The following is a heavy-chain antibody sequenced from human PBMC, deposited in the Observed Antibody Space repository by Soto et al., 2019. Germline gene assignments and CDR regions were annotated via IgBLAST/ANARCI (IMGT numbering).Heavy chain of an antibody. CDR1: GGSISSGGYN. V-gene: IGHV4-31*03. CDR3: AREGMTGTTGYYGMDV. CDR2: IYYSGST. J-gene: IGHJ6*02. D-gene: IGHD1-7*01. Sequence: PSETLSLTCTVSGGSISSGGYNWSWIRQHPGKGLEWIGYIYYSGSTYYNPSLKSRVTISVDTSKNQFSLKLSSVTAADTAVYYCAREGMTGTTGYYGMDVWGQGTTVTVSS.